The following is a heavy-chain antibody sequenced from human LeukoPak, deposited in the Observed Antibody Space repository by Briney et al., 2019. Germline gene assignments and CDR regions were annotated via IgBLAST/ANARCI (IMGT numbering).Heavy chain of an antibody. CDR1: GFLFSSYA. D-gene: IGHD6-19*01. CDR3: ARDYLSSGWYVASYDY. J-gene: IGHJ4*02. Sequence: GGSLRLSCAASGFLFSSYAMDWVRQSPGKGLEWVAVISRDGSDKYYADSVKGRFTISRDNSKNTVYLEISNLRVEDTAVYYCARDYLSSGWYVASYDYWGRGTLVIISS. CDR2: ISRDGSDK. V-gene: IGHV3-30*04.